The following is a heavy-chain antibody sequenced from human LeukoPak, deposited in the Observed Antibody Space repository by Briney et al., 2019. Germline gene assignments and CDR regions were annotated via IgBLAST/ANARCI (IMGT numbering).Heavy chain of an antibody. Sequence: SETLSLTCTVSGYSISSGYYWGWIRQPPGKGLEWIGSIYHSGSTYYNPSLKSRVTISVDTSKNQFSLKLSSVTAADTAVYYCAGVVAGGPYWGQGTLVTVSS. D-gene: IGHD6-19*01. CDR1: GYSISSGYY. V-gene: IGHV4-38-2*02. CDR2: IYHSGST. CDR3: AGVVAGGPY. J-gene: IGHJ4*02.